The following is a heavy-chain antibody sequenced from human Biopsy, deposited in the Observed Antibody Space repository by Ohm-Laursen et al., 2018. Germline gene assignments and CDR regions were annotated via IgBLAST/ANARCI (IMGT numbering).Heavy chain of an antibody. V-gene: IGHV1-69*06. CDR2: NIPILGTG. Sequence: SVKVSCKAPGGTFSNYGVNRGRQAPGQGLEWLGGNIPILGTGNYAQKFQDRVTVAADTSTSTATMELRSLRSDDTAVYYCATKLTGYFHHWGQGTLVIVSS. J-gene: IGHJ1*01. D-gene: IGHD3-9*01. CDR3: ATKLTGYFHH. CDR1: GGTFSNYG.